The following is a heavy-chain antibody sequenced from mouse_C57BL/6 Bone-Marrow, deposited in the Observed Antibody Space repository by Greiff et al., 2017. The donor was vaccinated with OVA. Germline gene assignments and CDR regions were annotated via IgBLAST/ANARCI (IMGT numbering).Heavy chain of an antibody. J-gene: IGHJ2*01. CDR2: IDPSDSYT. Sequence: QVQLQQPGAELVMPGASVKLSCKASGYTFTSYWMHWVKQRPGQGLEWIGEIDPSDSYTNYNQKFKGKSTLTVDKSSSTAYMQLSSLTSEDSAVYYCARSAVALDYWGQGTTLTVSS. D-gene: IGHD1-3*01. V-gene: IGHV1-69*01. CDR1: GYTFTSYW. CDR3: ARSAVALDY.